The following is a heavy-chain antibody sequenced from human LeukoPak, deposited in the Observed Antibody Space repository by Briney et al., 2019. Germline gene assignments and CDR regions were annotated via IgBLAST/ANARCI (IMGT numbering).Heavy chain of an antibody. CDR3: ARHRYYTSYYFDY. D-gene: IGHD2/OR15-2a*01. V-gene: IGHV4-39*01. CDR2: IYYSGST. J-gene: IGHJ4*02. CDR1: GGSISSSSYY. Sequence: PSETLSLTCTVSGGSISSSSYYWGWIRQPPGKGLEWIGSIYYSGSTYYNPSLKSRVTISVDTSKNRFSLKLSSVTAADTAVYYCARHRYYTSYYFDYWGQGTLVTVSS.